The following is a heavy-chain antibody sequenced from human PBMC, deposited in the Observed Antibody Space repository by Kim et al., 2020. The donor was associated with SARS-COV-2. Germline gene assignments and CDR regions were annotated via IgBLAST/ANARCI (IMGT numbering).Heavy chain of an antibody. D-gene: IGHD6-13*01. CDR3: ARQRAAASPSDFDY. Sequence: SETLSLTCTVSGGSISSSSYYWGWIRQPPGKGLEWIGSIYYSGSTYYNPSLKSRVTISVDTSKTQFSLKLSSVTAADTAVYYCARQRAAASPSDFDYWGQGTLVTVSS. J-gene: IGHJ4*02. V-gene: IGHV4-39*01. CDR2: IYYSGST. CDR1: GGSISSSSYY.